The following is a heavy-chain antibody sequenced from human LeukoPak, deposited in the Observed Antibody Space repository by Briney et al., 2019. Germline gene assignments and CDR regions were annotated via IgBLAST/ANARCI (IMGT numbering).Heavy chain of an antibody. CDR3: ARGLRFLEWYLDY. D-gene: IGHD3-3*01. Sequence: GGSLRLSCAASGFTFSDYYMSWIRQASGKGLEWVSYISSSGSTIYYADSVKGRFTISRDNAKNSLYLQMNSLRAEDTAVYYCARGLRFLEWYLDYWGQGTLVTVSS. V-gene: IGHV3-11*04. CDR1: GFTFSDYY. J-gene: IGHJ4*02. CDR2: ISSSGSTI.